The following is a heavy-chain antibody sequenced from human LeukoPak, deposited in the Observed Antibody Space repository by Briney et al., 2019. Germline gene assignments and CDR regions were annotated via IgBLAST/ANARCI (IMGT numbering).Heavy chain of an antibody. CDR1: GLPYSSYG. Sequence: GRSLRLSCAVSGLPYSSYGMLGVRQAPGRGLEWVAVIWYDGNNKYYADSVKGRFTISRDNYKNTLYLQMDSLRAEDTAVYYCARATSSQYNIYHWFCCGQGTLVTVSS. CDR2: IWYDGNNK. D-gene: IGHD3-9*01. V-gene: IGHV3-33*01. CDR3: ARATSSQYNIYHWFC. J-gene: IGHJ4*02.